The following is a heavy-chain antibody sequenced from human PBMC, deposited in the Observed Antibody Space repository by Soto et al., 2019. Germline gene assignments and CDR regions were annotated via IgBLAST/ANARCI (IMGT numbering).Heavy chain of an antibody. CDR3: ARVVLATISN. CDR1: GFTFSNYW. J-gene: IGHJ4*02. V-gene: IGHV3-7*01. D-gene: IGHD5-12*01. CDR2: IKQDGSEK. Sequence: GGSLRLSCAASGFTFSNYWMTWVRQAPGKGLEWVANIKQDGSEKYYLDSVRGRLTISRDNAKNSLYLQMNSLRAEDTAVYFCARVVLATISNWGQGTLVTVSS.